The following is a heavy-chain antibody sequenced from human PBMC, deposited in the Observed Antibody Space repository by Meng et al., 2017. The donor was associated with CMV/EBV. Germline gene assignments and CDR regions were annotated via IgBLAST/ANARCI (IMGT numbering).Heavy chain of an antibody. CDR2: ISYDGSNK. Sequence: GESLKISCAASGFTFSSYAMHWVRQAPGKGLEWVAVISYDGSNKYYADSVKGRFTISRDNSKNTLYLQMNSLRAEDTAVYYCARDSAAGTAFGYWGQGTLVTVSS. CDR1: GFTFSSYA. V-gene: IGHV3-30*04. J-gene: IGHJ4*02. CDR3: ARDSAAGTAFGY. D-gene: IGHD6-13*01.